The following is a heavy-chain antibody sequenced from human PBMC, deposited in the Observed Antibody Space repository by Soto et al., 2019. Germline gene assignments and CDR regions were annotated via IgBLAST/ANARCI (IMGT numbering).Heavy chain of an antibody. CDR1: GFSFSTYA. D-gene: IGHD5-18*01. J-gene: IGHJ3*02. V-gene: IGHV3-30*04. CDR3: ARGPAMASYAFDI. Sequence: LRLSCAASGFSFSTYAMYWVRQAPGKGLEWVAVISYDGSNKYYADSVKGRFTISRDNSRNTLYLQMNSLRVEDTAVYYCARGPAMASYAFDIWGQGTMVTVSS. CDR2: ISYDGSNK.